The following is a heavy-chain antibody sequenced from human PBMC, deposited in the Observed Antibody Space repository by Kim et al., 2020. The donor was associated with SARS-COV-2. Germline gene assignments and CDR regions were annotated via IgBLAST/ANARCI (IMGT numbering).Heavy chain of an antibody. D-gene: IGHD2-21*01. J-gene: IGHJ4*02. CDR1: GGSFNGYS. CDR3: ARAPHCGLSTCSXXAF. V-gene: IGHV4-34*01. Sequence: SETLSLTCAVYGGSFNGYSWNWIRQPPGKGLEWIGGINHSGSTNYNPSFNSRVTISIDRSKNQFSLKVTSVTAADTAVYYCARAPHCGLSTCSXXAFWGQGTLVAVSS. CDR2: INHSGST.